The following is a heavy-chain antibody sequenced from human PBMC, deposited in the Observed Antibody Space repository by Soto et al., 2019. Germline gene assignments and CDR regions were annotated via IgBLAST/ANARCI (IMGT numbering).Heavy chain of an antibody. Sequence: PGGSLRLSCAASGFTFSSYAMSWVRQAPGKGLEWVSAISGSGGSTYYADSVKGRFTISRDNSKNTPYLQMNSLRAEDTAVYYCAKISVSYYYDSSGLDYWGQGTLVTVSS. CDR2: ISGSGGST. J-gene: IGHJ4*02. CDR3: AKISVSYYYDSSGLDY. CDR1: GFTFSSYA. D-gene: IGHD3-22*01. V-gene: IGHV3-23*01.